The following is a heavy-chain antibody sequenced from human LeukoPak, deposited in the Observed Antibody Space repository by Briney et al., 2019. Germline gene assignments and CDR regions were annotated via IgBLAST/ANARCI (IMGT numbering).Heavy chain of an antibody. Sequence: SQTLSLTCAVSGGSISSGGYSWSWIRQPPGTGLEWIGYIYHSGSTYYNPSLKSRVTISVDRSKNQFSLKLSSVTAADTAVYYCARDRDYDSSGYGMDVWGQGTTVTVSS. CDR2: IYHSGST. CDR1: GGSISSGGYS. CDR3: ARDRDYDSSGYGMDV. D-gene: IGHD3-22*01. J-gene: IGHJ6*02. V-gene: IGHV4-30-2*01.